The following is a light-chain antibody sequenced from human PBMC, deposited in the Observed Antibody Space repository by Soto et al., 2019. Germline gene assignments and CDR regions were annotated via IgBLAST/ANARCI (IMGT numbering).Light chain of an antibody. Sequence: VLTQSPATLSLSPGDRATLSCRASRHVYINALGWYQQKPGRTPTLLIYGASTRATDIPDRFSATGSGTDVSLTISGVEPEDSAVYYCQQYGASPFTFGPGTRLEI. CDR3: QQYGASPFT. V-gene: IGKV3-20*01. J-gene: IGKJ3*01. CDR1: RHVYINA. CDR2: GAS.